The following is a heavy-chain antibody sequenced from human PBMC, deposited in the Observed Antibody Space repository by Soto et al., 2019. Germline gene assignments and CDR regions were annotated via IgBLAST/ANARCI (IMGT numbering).Heavy chain of an antibody. CDR1: GYTFTGYY. J-gene: IGHJ5*02. CDR2: INPNSGGT. V-gene: IGHV1-2*02. D-gene: IGHD3-22*01. CDR3: ARDQSTVGSGYYPDYVPWFDP. Sequence: ASVKVSCKASGYTFTGYYMHWVRQAPGQGLEWMGWINPNSGGTNYAQKFQGSVTMTRDTSISTAYMELSRLRSDDTAVYYCARDQSTVGSGYYPDYVPWFDPWGQGTLVTVSS.